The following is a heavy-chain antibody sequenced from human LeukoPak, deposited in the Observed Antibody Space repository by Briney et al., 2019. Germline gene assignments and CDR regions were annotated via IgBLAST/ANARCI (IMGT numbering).Heavy chain of an antibody. D-gene: IGHD3-9*01. CDR3: ARAAFSYDILTGYYLPTDAFDI. V-gene: IGHV1-69*04. CDR1: GGTFSSYA. Sequence: SVKVSCKASGGTFSSYAISWVRQAPGQGLEWMGRIIPILGIANYAQKFQGRVTITADKSTSTAYMELSSLRSEDTAVYYCARAAFSYDILTGYYLPTDAFDIWGQGTMVTVSS. J-gene: IGHJ3*02. CDR2: IIPILGIA.